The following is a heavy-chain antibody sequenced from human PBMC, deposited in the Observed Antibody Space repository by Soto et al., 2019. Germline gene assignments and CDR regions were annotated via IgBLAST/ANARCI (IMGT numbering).Heavy chain of an antibody. CDR1: GFTFSSYW. CDR3: ARAGQLWLHGIDY. V-gene: IGHV3-7*01. Sequence: EVQLVESGGGLVQPGGSLRLSCAASGFTFSSYWMSWVRQAPGKGLEWVANIKQDGSEKYYVDSVKGRFTISRDNAKNSLYLQMNSLRAEDTAVYYCARAGQLWLHGIDYWGQGTLVTVSS. CDR2: IKQDGSEK. D-gene: IGHD5-18*01. J-gene: IGHJ4*02.